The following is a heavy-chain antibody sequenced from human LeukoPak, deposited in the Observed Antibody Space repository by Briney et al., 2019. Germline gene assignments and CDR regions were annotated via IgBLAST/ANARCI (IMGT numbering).Heavy chain of an antibody. D-gene: IGHD3-3*01. CDR3: AKDPRFWSGYYTGSWFDP. Sequence: PGGSLRLSCEASEFTFSNHGMIWVRQAPGKGLEWVSAISGSGGSTYYADSVKGRFTISRDNSKNTLYLQMNSLRAEDTAVYYCAKDPRFWSGYYTGSWFDPWGQGTLVTVSS. V-gene: IGHV3-23*01. CDR1: EFTFSNHG. J-gene: IGHJ5*02. CDR2: ISGSGGST.